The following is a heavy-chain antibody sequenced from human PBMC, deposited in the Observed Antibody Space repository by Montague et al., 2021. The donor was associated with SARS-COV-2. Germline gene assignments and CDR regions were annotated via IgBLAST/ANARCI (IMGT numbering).Heavy chain of an antibody. CDR1: GFTFDNAW. CDR3: TTSTAGYSGYDFLAWRYGMDV. V-gene: IGHV3-15*01. Sequence: SLRLSCAASGFTFDNAWMSWVRQAPGKGLEWVGRIKGKTDGGTTDYAAPVKGRFTISRDDSKITLYLQMNSLKTEDTAVYYCTTSTAGYSGYDFLAWRYGMDVWGQGTTVTVSS. CDR2: IKGKTDGGTT. D-gene: IGHD5-12*01. J-gene: IGHJ6*01.